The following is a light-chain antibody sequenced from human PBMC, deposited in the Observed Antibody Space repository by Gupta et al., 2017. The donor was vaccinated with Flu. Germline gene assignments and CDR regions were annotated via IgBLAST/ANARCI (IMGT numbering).Light chain of an antibody. J-gene: IGKJ2*01. CDR3: QQYHSYSYT. CDR1: QGISTW. V-gene: IGKV1-5*03. CDR2: QAS. Sequence: DIQMTQSPSTLSASVGDRVTITCRASQGISTWLAWYQQKPGKAPNLLIFQASSLQSGVPSRFSGSGSGTEFTRTISSLLPDDFATYYCQQYHSYSYTFGQGTRLEIK.